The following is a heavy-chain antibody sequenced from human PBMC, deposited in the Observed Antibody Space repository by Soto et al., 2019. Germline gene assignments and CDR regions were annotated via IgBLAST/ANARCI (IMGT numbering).Heavy chain of an antibody. CDR1: GFTFSSYA. V-gene: IGHV3-23*01. J-gene: IGHJ4*02. CDR3: AKDLGSMMTVTMCFDY. D-gene: IGHD4-17*01. Sequence: EVQLLESGGGLVQPGGSLRLSCAASGFTFSSYAMSWVRQAPGKGLEWVSSISGSGGSTYYADSVKGRFTISRDNSKNTLYLQMNSLRAEDTAVYYCAKDLGSMMTVTMCFDYWGQGTLVTVSS. CDR2: ISGSGGST.